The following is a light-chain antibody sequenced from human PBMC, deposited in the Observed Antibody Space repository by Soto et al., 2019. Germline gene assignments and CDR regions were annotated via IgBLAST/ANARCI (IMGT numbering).Light chain of an antibody. CDR1: RSDVGSFDY. CDR3: ATWDDSLNGVV. V-gene: IGLV2-11*01. J-gene: IGLJ2*01. CDR2: DVA. Sequence: QSALTQPRSVSGSPGQSVTISCTGTRSDVGSFDYVSWYQQHPGKAPKLMIYDVAKRPSGVPDRFSGSKSGNTASLTISGLQAEDEADYYCATWDDSLNGVVIGGGTKLTVL.